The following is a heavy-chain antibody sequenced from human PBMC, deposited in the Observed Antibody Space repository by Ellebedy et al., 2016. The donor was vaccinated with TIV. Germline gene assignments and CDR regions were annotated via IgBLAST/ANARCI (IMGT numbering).Heavy chain of an antibody. J-gene: IGHJ4*02. V-gene: IGHV4-34*01. CDR2: INHSGST. CDR3: AGTYSDFWSCPSGFDY. Sequence: SQTLSLTCAVSGGSFSGYYWSWIRPPPGKGLEWIGEINHSGSTNYNPSLKSRVTISVDTSKNQFSLKLSSVTAADTAVYYCAGTYSDFWSCPSGFDYWGQGTLVTVSS. CDR1: GGSFSGYY. D-gene: IGHD3-3*01.